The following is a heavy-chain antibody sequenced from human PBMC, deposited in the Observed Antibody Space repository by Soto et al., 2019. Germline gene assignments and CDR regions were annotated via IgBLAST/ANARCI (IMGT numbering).Heavy chain of an antibody. V-gene: IGHV1-58*02. D-gene: IGHD1-1*01. CDR2: IVVGSGNT. CDR3: AADSGPHIPWSAERVSGAFHI. J-gene: IGHJ3*02. CDR1: GVTFTSSA. Sequence: SVKVSCKASGVTFTSSAMQWVRQARGQRLEWIGWIVVGSGNTNYAQKFQEGVTITRDMSTSTAYMELSSLRSEDTAVYYCAADSGPHIPWSAERVSGAFHIWGPGTTVTV.